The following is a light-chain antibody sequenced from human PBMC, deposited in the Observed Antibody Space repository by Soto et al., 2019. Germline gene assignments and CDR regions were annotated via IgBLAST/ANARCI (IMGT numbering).Light chain of an antibody. J-gene: IGLJ2*01. CDR2: DVS. CDR3: CSYAGTYTV. V-gene: IGLV2-11*01. CDR1: TSDVGGYNS. Sequence: QSALTQPRSVSGSPGQSVTISCAGTTSDVGGYNSVSWYQQHPGKAPKLMIYDVSNRPSGVPDRFSGSKSGNTASLTISGLQAEDEADYYCCSYAGTYTVFGGGTKVTVL.